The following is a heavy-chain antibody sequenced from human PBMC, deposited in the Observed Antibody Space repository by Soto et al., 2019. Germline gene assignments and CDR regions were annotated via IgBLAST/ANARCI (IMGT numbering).Heavy chain of an antibody. CDR3: GRGSLRSRCYSGMDV. CDR2: IYHSGST. J-gene: IGHJ6*02. CDR1: GGSISSGGYS. D-gene: IGHD5-12*01. Sequence: QLQLQESGSGLVKPSQTLSLTCAVSGGSISSGGYSWSWIRQPPGKGLEWIGYIYHSGSTYYNPSHKSRITVAVDRSKNQFSLKLSAVTAADTAVYYCGRGSLRSRCYSGMDVWGQGTTVTVSS. V-gene: IGHV4-30-2*01.